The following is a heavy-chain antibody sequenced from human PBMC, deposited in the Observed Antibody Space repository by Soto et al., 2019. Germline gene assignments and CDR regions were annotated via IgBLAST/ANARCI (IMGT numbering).Heavy chain of an antibody. CDR1: GFTFSSYA. Sequence: GGSLRLSCAASGFTFSSYAMHWVRQAPGKGLEWVAVISYDGSNKYYADSVKGRFTISRDNSKNTLYLQMNSLRAEDTAVYYCARLPYYYDSSGYWSVDYWGQGTLVTVSS. CDR3: ARLPYYYDSSGYWSVDY. D-gene: IGHD3-22*01. CDR2: ISYDGSNK. J-gene: IGHJ4*02. V-gene: IGHV3-30-3*01.